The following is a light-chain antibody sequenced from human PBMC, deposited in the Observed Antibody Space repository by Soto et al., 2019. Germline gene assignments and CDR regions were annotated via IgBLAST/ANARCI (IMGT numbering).Light chain of an antibody. J-gene: IGKJ3*01. CDR2: DAS. CDR3: QQRSNWPPFT. CDR1: QSVSSY. Sequence: EIVLTQSPATLSLSPGERATLSCRASQSVSSYLAWYQQKPGQAPRLHIYDASNRATGIPARFSGSGSGTDFTLTISSLAPEDFAVYYCQQRSNWPPFTFGPGTKVDIK. V-gene: IGKV3-11*01.